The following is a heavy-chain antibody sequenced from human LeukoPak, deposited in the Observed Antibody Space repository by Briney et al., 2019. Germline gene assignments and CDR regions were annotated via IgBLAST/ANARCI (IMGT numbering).Heavy chain of an antibody. Sequence: GGSLRLSCVASGITFRSSSMHWVRQAPGKGLEWVAFIRFDGSTKYYADSVKGRFTVSRDNSKSTLYLQMSSLRAEDTAVYYCSQPDFWGQGTLVTVSS. CDR2: IRFDGSTK. CDR3: SQPDF. V-gene: IGHV3-30*02. J-gene: IGHJ4*02. CDR1: GITFRSSS.